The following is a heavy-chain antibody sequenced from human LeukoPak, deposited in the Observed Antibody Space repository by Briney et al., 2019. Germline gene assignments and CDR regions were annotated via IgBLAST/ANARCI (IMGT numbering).Heavy chain of an antibody. CDR2: INHRGST. CDR1: GGSFSGYY. Sequence: SETLSLTCAVYGGSFSGYYWSWIRQPPGKGLEWSGEINHRGSTNYNTSLKSRVTISVDTSKNQLSLKMSSVTAADTAVYYCARGYRFYSSGRRGGYFDYWGQGTLVTVSS. J-gene: IGHJ4*02. V-gene: IGHV4-34*01. D-gene: IGHD6-19*01. CDR3: ARGYRFYSSGRRGGYFDY.